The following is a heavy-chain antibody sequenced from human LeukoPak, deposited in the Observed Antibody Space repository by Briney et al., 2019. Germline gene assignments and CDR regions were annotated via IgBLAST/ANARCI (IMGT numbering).Heavy chain of an antibody. CDR2: MSGSGGST. V-gene: IGHV3-23*01. CDR3: AKDLGLGISSYFDY. CDR1: GFAFGSYV. J-gene: IGHJ4*02. D-gene: IGHD3-16*01. Sequence: GGSLRLSCGASGFAFGSYVMNWFRQAPGKGLEWVSTMSGSGGSTYYADSVKGRFTISRDNSKNTLFLQMNSLRAEDTAVYYCAKDLGLGISSYFDYWGQGTLVTVSS.